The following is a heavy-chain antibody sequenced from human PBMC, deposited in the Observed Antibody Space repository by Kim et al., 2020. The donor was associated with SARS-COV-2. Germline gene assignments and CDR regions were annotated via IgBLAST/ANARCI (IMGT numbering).Heavy chain of an antibody. D-gene: IGHD3-22*01. V-gene: IGHV3-11*06. CDR3: ARDKKNYYDSSGYSYYFDY. Sequence: GRFTISRDNAKNSLYLQMNSLRAEDTAVYYCARDKKNYYDSSGYSYYFDYWGQGTLVTVSS. J-gene: IGHJ4*02.